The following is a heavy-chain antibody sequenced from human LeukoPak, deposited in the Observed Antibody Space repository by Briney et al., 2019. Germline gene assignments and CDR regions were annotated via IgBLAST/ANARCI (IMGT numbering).Heavy chain of an antibody. CDR3: ARHQPRRSTSGYSHFDY. V-gene: IGHV4-39*01. CDR2: IYYSGST. Sequence: SETLSLTCTVSGGSVSSGSYYWGWIRQSPGKWLEWIGTIYYSGSTYYNASLKSRVTISVDTSKNQSSLRLSSVTAADTAMYYCARHQPRRSTSGYSHFDYWGQGTLVTVSS. CDR1: GGSVSSGSYY. D-gene: IGHD3-22*01. J-gene: IGHJ4*02.